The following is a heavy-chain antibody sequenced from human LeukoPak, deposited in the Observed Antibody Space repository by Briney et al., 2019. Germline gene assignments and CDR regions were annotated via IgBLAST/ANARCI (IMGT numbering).Heavy chain of an antibody. CDR1: GGSFSSSSYF. CDR3: AREPYCSSTSCQGGYFDY. J-gene: IGHJ4*02. D-gene: IGHD2-2*01. V-gene: IGHV4-39*02. CDR2: IYYSGST. Sequence: PSETLSLTCTVSGGSFSSSSYFWGWVRQPPGKGLEWIGSIYYSGSTYYNPSLKSRVTISVDTSKNQFSLNLSSVTAADTAAYYCAREPYCSSTSCQGGYFDYWGQGTLVTVSS.